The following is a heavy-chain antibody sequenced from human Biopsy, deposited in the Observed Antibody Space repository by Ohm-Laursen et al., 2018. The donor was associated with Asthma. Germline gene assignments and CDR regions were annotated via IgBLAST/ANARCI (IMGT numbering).Heavy chain of an antibody. D-gene: IGHD3-22*01. J-gene: IGHJ4*02. CDR2: ISWNSATI. V-gene: IGHV3-9*01. CDR1: GFKFDEYT. CDR3: AKVRSDWVITESFDY. Sequence: SLRLSCAATGFKFDEYTMHWVRQAPGKGLEWVSGISWNSATIGYADSVEGRFTISRDNAKNSVFLHVDSLRPEDTASYYCAKVRSDWVITESFDYWGQGVLVTVSS.